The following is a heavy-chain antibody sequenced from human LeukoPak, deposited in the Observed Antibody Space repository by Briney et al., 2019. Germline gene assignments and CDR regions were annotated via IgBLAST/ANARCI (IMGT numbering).Heavy chain of an antibody. CDR2: IYYSGST. Sequence: PSETLSLTCTVSGGSISSSSYYWGWIRQPPGKGLEWIGSIYYSGSTYYNPSLKSRVTISVDTSKNQFSLKLSSVTAADTAVYYCARPVGLNALDIWGQGTMVTVSS. D-gene: IGHD1-26*01. CDR3: ARPVGLNALDI. J-gene: IGHJ3*02. V-gene: IGHV4-39*01. CDR1: GGSISSSSYY.